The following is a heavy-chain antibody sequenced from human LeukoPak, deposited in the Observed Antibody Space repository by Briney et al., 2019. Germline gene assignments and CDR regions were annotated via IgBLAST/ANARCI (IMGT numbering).Heavy chain of an antibody. D-gene: IGHD3-3*01. CDR3: ARVAPSDDFWSGYYKDYFDY. V-gene: IGHV4-34*01. J-gene: IGHJ4*02. CDR2: INHSGST. Sequence: SETLSLTCAVYGGSFSGYYWSWIRQPPGKGLEWIGEINHSGSTNYNPPLKSRVTISVDTSKNQFSLKLSSVTAADTAVYYCARVAPSDDFWSGYYKDYFDYWGQGTLVTVSS. CDR1: GGSFSGYY.